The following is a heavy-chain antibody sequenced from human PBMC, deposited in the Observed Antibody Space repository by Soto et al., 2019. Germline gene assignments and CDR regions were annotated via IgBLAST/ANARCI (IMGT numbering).Heavy chain of an antibody. D-gene: IGHD4-17*01. CDR1: GGSISSGGYY. CDR2: IYYSGST. CDR3: ARHGASYGDYDYYYYMDV. V-gene: IGHV4-31*03. Sequence: PSETLSLTCTVSGGSISSGGYYWSWIRQHPGKGLEWIGYIYYSGSTYYNPSLKSRVTISVDTSKNQFSLKLSSVTAADTAVYYCARHGASYGDYDYYYYMDVWGKGTTVTVSS. J-gene: IGHJ6*03.